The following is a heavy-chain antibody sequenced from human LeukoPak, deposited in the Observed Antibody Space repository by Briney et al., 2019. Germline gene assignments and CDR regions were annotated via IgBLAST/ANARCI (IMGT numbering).Heavy chain of an antibody. V-gene: IGHV3-11*01. D-gene: IGHD3-22*01. CDR3: ARDIVDSSGYGAYFDY. CDR1: GFTFSDYY. J-gene: IGHJ4*02. CDR2: ISSSGSTI. Sequence: GGSLRLSCAASGFTFSDYYMSWIRQAPGKGLEWVSYISSSGSTIYYADSVKGRFTISRDNAKNSLYLQMSSLRAEDTAIYYCARDIVDSSGYGAYFDYWGQGTLVTVSS.